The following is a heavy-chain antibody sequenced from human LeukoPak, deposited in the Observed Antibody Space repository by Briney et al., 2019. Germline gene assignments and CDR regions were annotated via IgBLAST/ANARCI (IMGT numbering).Heavy chain of an antibody. D-gene: IGHD3-3*01. CDR2: ISGNGGST. CDR3: AKCDDFWSGGVDY. V-gene: IGHV3-23*01. J-gene: IGHJ4*02. CDR1: RFTFSSCA. Sequence: GGSLRLSCAASRFTFSSCAMTWVRQAPGKGLEWVSAISGNGGSTYYADSAKGRFTISRDNSQNTLYLQMNSLRAEDTALYFCAKCDDFWSGGVDYWGQGTLVTVSS.